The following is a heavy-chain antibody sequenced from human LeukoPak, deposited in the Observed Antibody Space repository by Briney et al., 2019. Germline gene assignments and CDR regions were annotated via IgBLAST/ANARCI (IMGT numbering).Heavy chain of an antibody. V-gene: IGHV3-30*18. Sequence: GGSLTLSCAASGFTFSSYGMQWVRQAPGKGLEWVAVISYDGSNKYYAGSVNGPFTISRDNSKNTLYLQLNSLKPEDTAVDYCAKALPLFCGGACYSGAFDIWGQGTMVTVSS. D-gene: IGHD2-21*02. CDR1: GFTFSSYG. CDR2: ISYDGSNK. J-gene: IGHJ3*02. CDR3: AKALPLFCGGACYSGAFDI.